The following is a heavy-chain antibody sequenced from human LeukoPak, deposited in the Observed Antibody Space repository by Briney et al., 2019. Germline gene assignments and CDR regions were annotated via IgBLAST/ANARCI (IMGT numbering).Heavy chain of an antibody. J-gene: IGHJ4*02. CDR1: GYTFTSYY. CDR3: ARVSENGYNYFDY. CDR2: INPSGGST. D-gene: IGHD5-24*01. V-gene: IGHV1-46*01. Sequence: ASVNVSCKASGYTFTSYYMHWVGQAPGQGLEWMGIINPSGGSTSYAQKFQGRVTMTRDMSTSTVYMELSSLRSEDTAVYYCARVSENGYNYFDYWGQGTLVTVSS.